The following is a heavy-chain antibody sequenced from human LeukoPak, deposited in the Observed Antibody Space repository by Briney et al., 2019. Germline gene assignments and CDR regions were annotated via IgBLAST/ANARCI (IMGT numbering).Heavy chain of an antibody. CDR1: GFTVSSNY. J-gene: IGHJ3*02. Sequence: PGGSLRLSCAASGFTVSSNYMSWVRQAPGKGLEWVSVIYSGGSTYYADSVKGRFTISRDNSKNTLYLQMNSLRAEDTAVYYCARSGGRGKSYAFDIWGQGTMVTVSS. CDR2: IYSGGST. D-gene: IGHD3-16*01. V-gene: IGHV3-53*01. CDR3: ARSGGRGKSYAFDI.